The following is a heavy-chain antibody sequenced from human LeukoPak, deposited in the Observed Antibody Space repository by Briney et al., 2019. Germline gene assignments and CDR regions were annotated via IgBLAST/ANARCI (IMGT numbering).Heavy chain of an antibody. D-gene: IGHD4-23*01. Sequence: SETLSLTCAVYGGCFSGYYWSWIRQPPGKGLEWIGYIYYSGSTYYNPSLKSRVTMSVDTSKNQFSLKLSSVTAVDTAVYYCARNPDGGNSGAFDIWGQGTMVTVSS. CDR1: GGCFSGYY. J-gene: IGHJ3*02. V-gene: IGHV4-34*10. CDR3: ARNPDGGNSGAFDI. CDR2: IYYSGST.